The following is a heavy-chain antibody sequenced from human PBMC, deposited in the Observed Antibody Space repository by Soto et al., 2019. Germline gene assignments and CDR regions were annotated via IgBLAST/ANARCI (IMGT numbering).Heavy chain of an antibody. J-gene: IGHJ5*02. Sequence: KLSCQGSGYAFSSYWIAWVRQMRGKGLEWMGIIYPGDSDTRYSPSFQGQVTISVDKSITTAYLQWSSLKASDTAMYYCARGYCTATICDPWFDPWGQGTLVTVS. CDR1: GYAFSSYW. CDR3: ARGYCTATICDPWFDP. V-gene: IGHV5-51*01. D-gene: IGHD2-8*02. CDR2: IYPGDSDT.